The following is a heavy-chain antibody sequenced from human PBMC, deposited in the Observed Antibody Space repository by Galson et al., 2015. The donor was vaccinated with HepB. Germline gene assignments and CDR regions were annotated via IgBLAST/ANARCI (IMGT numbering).Heavy chain of an antibody. V-gene: IGHV3-73*01. Sequence: LRLSCAASGFTFSGSAIHWVRQTSGKGPEWVGRIRTKASNYATAYAASLQGRFTISRDDSKNTAYLHMKSLKTEDTAVYYCIRMADLSGYSSSWGQGTLVTVSS. CDR3: IRMADLSGYSSS. D-gene: IGHD6-13*01. J-gene: IGHJ4*02. CDR1: GFTFSGSA. CDR2: IRTKASNYAT.